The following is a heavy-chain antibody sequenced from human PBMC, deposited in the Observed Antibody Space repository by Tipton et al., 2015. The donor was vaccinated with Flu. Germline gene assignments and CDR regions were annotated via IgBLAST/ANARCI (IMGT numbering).Heavy chain of an antibody. CDR1: GGSISSSSYY. Sequence: TLSLTCTVPGGSISSSSYYWGWIRQPPGKGLEWIGSIYYSGSTYYNPSLKSRVTISVDTSKNQFSLQLRSVTAADTAVYYCARVLGNSHSYGMDVWGQGTTVTVSS. V-gene: IGHV4-39*07. D-gene: IGHD1-1*01. CDR3: ARVLGNSHSYGMDV. J-gene: IGHJ6*02. CDR2: IYYSGST.